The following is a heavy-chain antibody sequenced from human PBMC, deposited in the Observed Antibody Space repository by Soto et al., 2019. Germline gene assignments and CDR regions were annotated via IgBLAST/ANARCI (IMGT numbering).Heavy chain of an antibody. Sequence: SETLSLTCTVSDCSISGYYWSWIRQPPGKGLEWIGYIYYSGSTNYNPSLKSRVTISVDTSKNQFSLKLSSVTAADTAVYYCASGSGGRIAAYYFDYWGQGTLVTVSS. CDR1: DCSISGYY. V-gene: IGHV4-59*01. D-gene: IGHD6-25*01. J-gene: IGHJ4*02. CDR2: IYYSGST. CDR3: ASGSGGRIAAYYFDY.